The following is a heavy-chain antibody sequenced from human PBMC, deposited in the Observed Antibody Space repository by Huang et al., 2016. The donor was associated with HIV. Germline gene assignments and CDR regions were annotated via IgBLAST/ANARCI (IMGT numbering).Heavy chain of an antibody. CDR3: ASSGYYYISYYYMDV. V-gene: IGHV1-69*13. CDR2: IIPVVGTA. D-gene: IGHD3-22*01. Sequence: QVQLVQSGAEVKKPGSSVKVSCKASGGTFSSYAFSWGRQAPGQGLEWMGGIIPVVGTANDAQKYQGIVTMIADESTITAYMELSSLGSEDTAVYYCASSGYYYISYYYMDVWGKGTTVTVSS. J-gene: IGHJ6*03. CDR1: GGTFSSYA.